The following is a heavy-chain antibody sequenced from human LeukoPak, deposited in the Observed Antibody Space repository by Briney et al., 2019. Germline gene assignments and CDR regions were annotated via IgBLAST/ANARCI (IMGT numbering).Heavy chain of an antibody. Sequence: GGSLGLSCAASGFTVSSNHMSWVRQAPGKGLEWVSLIYIAGSTKYADSVKGRFTISRDNSKNTLYLQMNSLKAEDTAVYYCAAYSTSSILWGQGTLVTVSS. D-gene: IGHD6-6*01. CDR1: GFTVSSNH. V-gene: IGHV3-53*01. J-gene: IGHJ4*02. CDR3: AAYSTSSIL. CDR2: IYIAGST.